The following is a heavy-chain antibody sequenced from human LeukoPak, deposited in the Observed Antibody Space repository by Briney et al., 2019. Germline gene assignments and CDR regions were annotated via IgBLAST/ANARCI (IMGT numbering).Heavy chain of an antibody. Sequence: PGGSLRLSCAAAGFTFSSYAMRWVRQAPGKGLEWVSGISGSGGSTYYADSVKGRFTISRDNSKNTLYLQMNSLRAEDTAVYYCAKGIALVVIALDYWGQGTLVTVSS. CDR1: GFTFSSYA. CDR2: ISGSGGST. V-gene: IGHV3-23*01. J-gene: IGHJ4*02. D-gene: IGHD2-21*01. CDR3: AKGIALVVIALDY.